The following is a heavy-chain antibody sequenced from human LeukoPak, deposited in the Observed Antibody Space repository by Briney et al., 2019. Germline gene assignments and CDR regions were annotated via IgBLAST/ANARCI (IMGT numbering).Heavy chain of an antibody. CDR1: GFTFSRHA. V-gene: IGHV3-64*01. D-gene: IGHD2-15*01. CDR3: GRQDVDSGIDY. CDR2: ISSSDGIT. Sequence: GGSLRLACAASGFTFSRHAMHWVRQAPGKGLGYVSAISSSDGITYYANSVKGRFIISRDNSSNILYLKMGGRRDEDTAVYYCGRQDVDSGIDYWGHGTTVTVSS. J-gene: IGHJ4*01.